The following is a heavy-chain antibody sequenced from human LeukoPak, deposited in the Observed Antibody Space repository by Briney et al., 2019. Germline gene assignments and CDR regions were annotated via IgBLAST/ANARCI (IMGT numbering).Heavy chain of an antibody. J-gene: IGHJ5*02. V-gene: IGHV3-23*01. D-gene: IGHD3-16*02. CDR1: GFTFSSYA. CDR2: ISGSGGST. Sequence: GASLRLSCAASGFTFSSYAMSWVRQAPGKGLEWVSAISGSGGSTYYADSVKGRFTISRDNSKNTLYLQMNSLRAEDTAVYYCAKDTITRSSYPGWFDPWSQGTLVTVSS. CDR3: AKDTITRSSYPGWFDP.